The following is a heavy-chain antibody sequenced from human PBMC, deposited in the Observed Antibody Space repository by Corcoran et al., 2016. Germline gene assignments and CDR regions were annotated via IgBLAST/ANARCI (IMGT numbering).Heavy chain of an antibody. D-gene: IGHD3-22*01. J-gene: IGHJ4*02. V-gene: IGHV3-53*01. Sequence: EVQLVESGGGLIHPGGSLRLSCAASGFTVSSDYMGWVRQAPGKGLDWVSVMYSGGTTFYADSVKGRFTISRDNSKNTLYLQMTSLRAEDTAIYYCAGAPKGGIGYYYDWGQGTLVTVSS. CDR1: GFTVSSDY. CDR2: MYSGGTT. CDR3: AGAPKGGIGYYYD.